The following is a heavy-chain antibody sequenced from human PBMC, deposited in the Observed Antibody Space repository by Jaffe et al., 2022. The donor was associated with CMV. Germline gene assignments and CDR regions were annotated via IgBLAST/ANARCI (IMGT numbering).Heavy chain of an antibody. CDR2: IYYSGST. Sequence: QLQLQESGPGLVKPSETLSLTCTVSGGSISSSSYYWGWIRQPPGKGLEWIGSIYYSGSTYYNPSLKSRVTISVDTSKNQFSLKLSSVTAADTAVYYCARRPGIAAAGRLWYFDLWGRGTLVTVSS. J-gene: IGHJ2*01. CDR3: ARRPGIAAAGRLWYFDL. CDR1: GGSISSSSYY. V-gene: IGHV4-39*01. D-gene: IGHD6-13*01.